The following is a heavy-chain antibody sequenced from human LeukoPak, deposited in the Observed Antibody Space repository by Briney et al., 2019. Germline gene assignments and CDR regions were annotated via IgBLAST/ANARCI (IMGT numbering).Heavy chain of an antibody. CDR2: ISSSSSYI. CDR3: ARRGGNPWAFDI. D-gene: IGHD4-23*01. V-gene: IGHV3-21*01. Sequence: GGSLRLSCAASGFTFSSYSMNWVRQAPGKGLEWVSSISSSSSYIYYADSVKGRFTISRDNAKNSLYLQMNSLRAEDTAVYYCARRGGNPWAFDIWGQGTMVTVSS. CDR1: GFTFSSYS. J-gene: IGHJ3*02.